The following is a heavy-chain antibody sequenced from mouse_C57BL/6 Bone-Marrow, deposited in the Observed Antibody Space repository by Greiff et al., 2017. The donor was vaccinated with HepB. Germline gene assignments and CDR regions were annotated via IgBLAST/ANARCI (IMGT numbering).Heavy chain of an antibody. CDR1: GYTFTSYW. Sequence: QVQLKQPGAELVKPGASVKMSCKASGYTFTSYWITWVKQRPGQGLEWIGDIYPGSGSTNYNEKFKSKATLTVDTSSSTAYMQLSSLTSEDSAVYYCARGTGTKWYFDVWGTGTTVTVSS. D-gene: IGHD4-1*01. J-gene: IGHJ1*03. CDR3: ARGTGTKWYFDV. CDR2: IYPGSGST. V-gene: IGHV1-55*01.